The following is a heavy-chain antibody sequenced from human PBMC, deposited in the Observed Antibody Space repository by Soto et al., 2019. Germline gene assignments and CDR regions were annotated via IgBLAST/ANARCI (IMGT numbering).Heavy chain of an antibody. D-gene: IGHD2-15*01. V-gene: IGHV3-7*03. CDR2: IKQDGSEK. Sequence: GGSLRLSCAASGFTFSSYWMSWVRQAPGKGLEWVANIKQDGSEKYYVDSVEGRFTISRDNAKNSLYLQMNSLRAEDTAVYYCARADCSGGSCYWPNPYYYYGMDVWGQGTTVTVSS. CDR3: ARADCSGGSCYWPNPYYYYGMDV. J-gene: IGHJ6*02. CDR1: GFTFSSYW.